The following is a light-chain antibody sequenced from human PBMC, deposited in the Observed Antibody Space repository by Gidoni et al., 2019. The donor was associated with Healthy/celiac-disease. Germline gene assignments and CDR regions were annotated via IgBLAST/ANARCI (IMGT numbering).Light chain of an antibody. V-gene: IGKV4-1*01. CDR2: WAS. Sequence: DIVMTQSPDSLAVSLGERATSNCKSSQSVLYSSNNKNYLAWYQQKPGQPPKLLIYWASTREYGVPDRFSGSGFGTDFTLTSSSLQAEDVAVYYCQQYDSTPWTFGQGTKVEIK. CDR3: QQYDSTPWT. CDR1: QSVLYSSNNKNY. J-gene: IGKJ1*01.